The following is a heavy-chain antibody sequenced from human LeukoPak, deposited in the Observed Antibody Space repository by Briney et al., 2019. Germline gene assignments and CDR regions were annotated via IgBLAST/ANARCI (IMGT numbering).Heavy chain of an antibody. CDR3: ARVTGPGVRSWFDP. J-gene: IGHJ5*02. CDR2: IYTSGST. V-gene: IGHV4-4*07. CDR1: GGSISSYY. Sequence: SETLSLTCTVSGGSISSYYWSWIRQPAGKGLEWIGRIYTSGSTNYNPSLKSRVTMSVDTSKNQFSLKLSSVTAADTAVYYCARVTGPGVRSWFDPWGQGTLVTVSS. D-gene: IGHD1-20*01.